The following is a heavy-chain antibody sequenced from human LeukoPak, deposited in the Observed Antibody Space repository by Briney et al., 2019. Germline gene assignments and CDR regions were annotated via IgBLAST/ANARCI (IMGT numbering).Heavy chain of an antibody. CDR1: GFTFSSYW. CDR2: IKQDGSEK. V-gene: IGHV3-7*01. Sequence: GGSLRLSCAASGFTFSSYWMSWVRQAPGRGLEWVANIKQDGSEKYYVDSVKGRFTISRDNAKNSLYLQMNSLRAEDTAVYYCARDRIWFGELIYYYYGMDVWGQGTTVTVSS. D-gene: IGHD3-10*01. J-gene: IGHJ6*02. CDR3: ARDRIWFGELIYYYYGMDV.